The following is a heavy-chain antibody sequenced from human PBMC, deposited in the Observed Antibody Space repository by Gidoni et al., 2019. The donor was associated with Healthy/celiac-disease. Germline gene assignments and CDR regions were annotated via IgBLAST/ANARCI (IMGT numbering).Heavy chain of an antibody. Sequence: QVQLVESGGGVVQPGRSLRLSCAAAGFTFSSYAMHWVRQAPGKGLEWGAVISYDGSNKYYADSVKGRFTISRDNSKNTLYLQMNSLRAEDTAVYYCARDPPRYCSSTSCSRGFDYWGQGTLVTVSS. CDR3: ARDPPRYCSSTSCSRGFDY. V-gene: IGHV3-30-3*01. D-gene: IGHD2-2*01. J-gene: IGHJ4*02. CDR2: ISYDGSNK. CDR1: GFTFSSYA.